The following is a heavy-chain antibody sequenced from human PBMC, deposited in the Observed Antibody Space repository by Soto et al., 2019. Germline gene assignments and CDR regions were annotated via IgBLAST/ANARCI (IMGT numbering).Heavy chain of an antibody. Sequence: PSETLSLTCTVSGGSISSYYWSWIRQPPGKGLEWIGYIYYSGSTNYNPSLKSRVTISVDASKNQFSLKLSSVTAADTAVYYCARGRRYYYDSRGPGGVFGIWGPGPLLTLS. CDR1: GGSISSYY. CDR3: ARGRRYYYDSRGPGGVFGI. J-gene: IGHJ3*02. V-gene: IGHV4-59*13. CDR2: IYYSGST. D-gene: IGHD3-22*01.